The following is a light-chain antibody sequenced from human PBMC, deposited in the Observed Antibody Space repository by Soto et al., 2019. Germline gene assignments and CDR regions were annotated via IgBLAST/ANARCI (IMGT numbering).Light chain of an antibody. V-gene: IGKV3-11*01. J-gene: IGKJ3*01. CDR1: QNVRTF. CDR3: QQTYNTPFT. CDR2: GAS. Sequence: EVVLTQSPATLSLSPGERATLSCRASQNVRTFLDWYQQKPGQAPRLLIYGASNRATGIPARFSGSGSGTDFTLTISSLEPEDFATYYCQQTYNTPFTFGPGTKVDIK.